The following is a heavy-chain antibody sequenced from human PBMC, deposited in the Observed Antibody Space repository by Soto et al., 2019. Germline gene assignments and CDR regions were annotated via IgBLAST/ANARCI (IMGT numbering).Heavy chain of an antibody. CDR2: ISSSGSTI. CDR3: AKDWGNYDYVWGSYRYSAFDI. V-gene: IGHV3-48*01. J-gene: IGHJ3*02. CDR1: GFIFTSHS. D-gene: IGHD3-16*02. Sequence: EAQLVESGGGLVQRGGNLRLSCASSGFIFTSHSMNWVRQAPGEGLEWVSYISSSGSTIYYADSVKGRFTISRDNAKSSLYLQMNSLRAEDTAVYYCAKDWGNYDYVWGSYRYSAFDIWGQGTMVTVSS.